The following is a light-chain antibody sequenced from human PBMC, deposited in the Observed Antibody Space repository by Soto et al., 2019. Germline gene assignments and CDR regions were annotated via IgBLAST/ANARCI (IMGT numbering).Light chain of an antibody. CDR3: SSYTSSSTYV. Sequence: QSALTQPASVSGSPGQSITICCTGTSTDIGRYNYVSWYQQHPGKAPKLMIYDVSNRPSGVSNRFSGSKSGNTASLTISGLQAEDEADYYCSSYTSSSTYVFGTGTKVTVL. J-gene: IGLJ1*01. V-gene: IGLV2-14*03. CDR2: DVS. CDR1: STDIGRYNY.